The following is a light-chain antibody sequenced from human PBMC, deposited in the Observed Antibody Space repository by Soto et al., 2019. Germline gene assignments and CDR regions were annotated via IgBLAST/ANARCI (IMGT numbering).Light chain of an antibody. J-gene: IGKJ1*01. V-gene: IGKV3D-15*01. CDR1: QSVSSY. CDR3: QQTYITPRT. Sequence: LSGLPGERAILSCRASQSVSSYLAWYQQKPGQAPRLLIYGASSRATGIPDRFSGSGSGTDFTLTIGSLQPEDFATYYCQQTYITPRTFGQGDQGGYQ. CDR2: GAS.